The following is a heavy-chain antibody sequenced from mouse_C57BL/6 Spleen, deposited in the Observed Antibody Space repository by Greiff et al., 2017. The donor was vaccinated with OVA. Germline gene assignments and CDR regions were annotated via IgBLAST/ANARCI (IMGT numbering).Heavy chain of an antibody. Sequence: EVKVVESGPGMVKPSQSLSLTCTVTGYSITSGYDWHWLRHFPGNKLEWMGYISYSGSTNYNPSLKSRISITHDTSKNHFFLKLNSVTTEDTATYYCARGIRYFDYWGQGTTLTVSS. CDR1: GYSITSGYD. V-gene: IGHV3-1*01. CDR2: ISYSGST. J-gene: IGHJ2*01. CDR3: ARGIRYFDY.